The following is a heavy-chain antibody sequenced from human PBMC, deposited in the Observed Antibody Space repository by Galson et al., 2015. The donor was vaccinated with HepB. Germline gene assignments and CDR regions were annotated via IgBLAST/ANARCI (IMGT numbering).Heavy chain of an antibody. V-gene: IGHV3-23*01. J-gene: IGHJ4*02. D-gene: IGHD6-19*01. CDR2: ISGSGGST. CDR3: AKDSPISSGWPSPFGDY. CDR1: GFTFSSYA. Sequence: SLRLSCAASGFTFSSYAMSWVRQAPGKGLEWVSAISGSGGSTYYADSVKGRFTISRDNSKNTLYLQMNSLRTEDTAVYYCAKDSPISSGWPSPFGDYWGQGTLVTVSS.